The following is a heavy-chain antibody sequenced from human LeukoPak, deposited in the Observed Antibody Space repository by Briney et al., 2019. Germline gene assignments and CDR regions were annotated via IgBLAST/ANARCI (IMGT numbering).Heavy chain of an antibody. CDR3: AREGSSSTWFDP. Sequence: ASVKVSCKASGYTFTGYYMYWVRQAPGQGLEWMGWINPNSGGTNYAQKFQGRVTMTRDTSISTAYMELSSLRSEDTAVYYCAREGSSSTWFDPWGQGTLVTVSS. J-gene: IGHJ5*02. CDR1: GYTFTGYY. CDR2: INPNSGGT. V-gene: IGHV1-2*02. D-gene: IGHD6-6*01.